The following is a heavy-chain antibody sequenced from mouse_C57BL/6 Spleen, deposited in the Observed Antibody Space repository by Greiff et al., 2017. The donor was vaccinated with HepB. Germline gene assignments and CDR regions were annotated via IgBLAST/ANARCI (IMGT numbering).Heavy chain of an antibody. J-gene: IGHJ3*01. V-gene: IGHV1-53*01. Sequence: QVQLKQPGTELVKPGASVKLSCKASGYTFTSYWMHWVKQRPGQGLEWIGNINPSNGGTNYNEKFKSKATLTVDKSSSTAYMQLSSLTSEDSAVYYCARSGGLGRGFAYWGQGTLVTVSA. CDR1: GYTFTSYW. CDR3: ARSGGLGRGFAY. D-gene: IGHD4-1*01. CDR2: INPSNGGT.